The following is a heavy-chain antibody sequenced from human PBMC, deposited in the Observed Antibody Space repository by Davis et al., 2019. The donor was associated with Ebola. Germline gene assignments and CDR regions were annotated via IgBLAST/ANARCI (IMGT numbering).Heavy chain of an antibody. J-gene: IGHJ4*02. CDR2: IWYDGSRT. CDR3: ARDRRYSSDWYGDDGYY. CDR1: GFTFSNYV. V-gene: IGHV3-33*08. D-gene: IGHD6-19*01. Sequence: PGGSLRLSCVASGFTFSNYVMNWVRQAPGKGPEWVASIWYDGSRTYYADSVRGRFTISRDTSKNMLYLQMNSLRAEDTAVYYCARDRRYSSDWYGDDGYYWGQGTLVTVSS.